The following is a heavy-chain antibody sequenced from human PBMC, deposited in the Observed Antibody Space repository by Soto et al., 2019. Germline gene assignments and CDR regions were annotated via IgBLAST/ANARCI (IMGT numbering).Heavy chain of an antibody. CDR2: ISSSGSTT. J-gene: IGHJ4*02. CDR3: AREFLEWSIIYAPPLGY. D-gene: IGHD3-3*01. V-gene: IGHV3-11*01. Sequence: KPGSSLRLSCTASGFTFSEYSMTWIRQAPGKGLEWVSYISSSGSTTYYGDSVNGRFTISRDNAKNTVYLQMNSLRGEDTAVYYCAREFLEWSIIYAPPLGYWGQVTLVTVSS. CDR1: GFTFSEYS.